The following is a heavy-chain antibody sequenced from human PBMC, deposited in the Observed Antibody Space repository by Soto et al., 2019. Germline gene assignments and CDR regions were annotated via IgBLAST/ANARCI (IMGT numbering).Heavy chain of an antibody. CDR1: SGSIRTSY. V-gene: IGHV4-59*01. D-gene: IGHD2-21*02. Sequence: QVQLQESGPGLVKPSETLSLTCTVPSGSIRTSYWTWIRQFPGKRLEWIAHIHNSCNTNSNPSLKSRVTISMDTSKNQISLRLTSVTAADTAMYYCARLQYTVVTPIDMWGQGTMVTVSS. CDR2: IHNSCNT. CDR3: ARLQYTVVTPIDM. J-gene: IGHJ3*02.